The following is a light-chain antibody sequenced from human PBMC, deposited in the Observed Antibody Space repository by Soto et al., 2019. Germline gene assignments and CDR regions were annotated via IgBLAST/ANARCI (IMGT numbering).Light chain of an antibody. CDR1: QSVSSY. CDR3: QHRSNWPT. V-gene: IGKV3-11*01. J-gene: IGKJ4*01. Sequence: EIVLTQSPATLSVSPGARATLSCRASQSVSSYLAWYQQRPGQAPRLLIYDASNRATGIPARFSGAGSGTDFTLTISRLQPEDFAVYYCQHRSNWPTFGGGTKVEI. CDR2: DAS.